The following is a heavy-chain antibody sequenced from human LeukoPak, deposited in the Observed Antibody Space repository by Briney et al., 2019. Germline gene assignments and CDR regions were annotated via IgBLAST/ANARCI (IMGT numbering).Heavy chain of an antibody. CDR2: IKQDGSEK. V-gene: IGHV3-7*01. D-gene: IGHD5-12*01. Sequence: GGSLRLSCAASAFTFSSYWMSWVRQAPGKGLEWVANIKQDGSEKDYVDSVKGRFTISRDNAKNSVYLQMDSLRAEDTAVYYCAREGGYNYYYYYYMDVWGKGTTVTVSS. J-gene: IGHJ6*03. CDR3: AREGGYNYYYYYYMDV. CDR1: AFTFSSYW.